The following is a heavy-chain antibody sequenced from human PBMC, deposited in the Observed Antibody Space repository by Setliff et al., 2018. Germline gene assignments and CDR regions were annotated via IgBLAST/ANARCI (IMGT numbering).Heavy chain of an antibody. CDR2: IHSSGNT. D-gene: IGHD7-27*01. J-gene: IGHJ3*02. Sequence: PSETLSLTCNDSGGSISTYYWSWIRQPAGKGLEWIGRIHSSGNTNYKPSLKSRVTMSVDTTKNQFSLKLSSVTAADTAVYYCARAGAIQGGFDIWGQGTVVTVSS. V-gene: IGHV4-4*07. CDR3: ARAGAIQGGFDI. CDR1: GGSISTYY.